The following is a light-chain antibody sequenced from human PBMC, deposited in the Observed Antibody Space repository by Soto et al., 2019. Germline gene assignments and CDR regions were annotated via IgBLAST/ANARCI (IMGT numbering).Light chain of an antibody. CDR1: QSISRY. CDR2: GAS. CDR3: QESYSNTLT. Sequence: DIELTQSPSSLSASVGDRVTITCRASQSISRYLNWYQQKPGRAPKLLIYGASTLESGVPSRLSGSGYGTDFTITINNMQNEDFESYLCQESYSNTLTFGGGTQVDIK. J-gene: IGKJ4*01. V-gene: IGKV1-39*01.